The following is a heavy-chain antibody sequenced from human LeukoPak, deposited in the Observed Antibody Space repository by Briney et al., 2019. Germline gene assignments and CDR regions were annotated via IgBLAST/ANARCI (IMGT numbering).Heavy chain of an antibody. V-gene: IGHV4-59*01. Sequence: PSGTLSLTCTVSGGSISSYYWSWIRQPPGKGLEWIGYIYYSGSTNYNPSLKSRVTISVDTSKNQFSLKLSSVTAADTAVYYCARDIASMVRGVRIFDYWGQGTLVTVSS. CDR2: IYYSGST. D-gene: IGHD3-10*01. J-gene: IGHJ4*02. CDR1: GGSISSYY. CDR3: ARDIASMVRGVRIFDY.